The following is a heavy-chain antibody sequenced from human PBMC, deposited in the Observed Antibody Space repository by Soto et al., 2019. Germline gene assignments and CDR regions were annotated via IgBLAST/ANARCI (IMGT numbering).Heavy chain of an antibody. V-gene: IGHV5-51*01. CDR2: IYPGDSDT. J-gene: IGHJ6*02. D-gene: IGHD2-21*02. CDR3: ARRIVVVTATRTSYYYGMDV. Sequence: GESLKISCNGSGYIFTSYWIGWVRQMPGKGLEWMGIIYPGDSDTRYSPSFQGQVTISADKSISTAYLQWSSLKASDTAMYYCARRIVVVTATRTSYYYGMDVWGQGTTVTVSS. CDR1: GYIFTSYW.